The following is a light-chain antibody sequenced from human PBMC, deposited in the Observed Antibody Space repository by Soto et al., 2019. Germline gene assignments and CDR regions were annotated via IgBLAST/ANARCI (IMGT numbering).Light chain of an antibody. CDR1: QSISSW. J-gene: IGKJ1*01. CDR3: QQYNSYPWT. Sequence: DIQMTQSPSTLSASVGDRVTITCRASQSISSWLAWYQQKPGKAHKLLIYDASSLESGVPSRFSGSGYGTDFTLTISSLQTDDFATYYCQQYNSYPWTFGQGTKVESK. V-gene: IGKV1-5*01. CDR2: DAS.